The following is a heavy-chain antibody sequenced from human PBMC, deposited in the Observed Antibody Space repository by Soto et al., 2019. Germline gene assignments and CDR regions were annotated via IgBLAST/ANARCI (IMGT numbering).Heavy chain of an antibody. CDR3: ARDRSSGSENYFDY. D-gene: IGHD6-25*01. CDR2: IWYDESNK. V-gene: IGHV3-33*01. CDR1: GFTFSNYG. Sequence: PGGSLRLSCAASGFTFSNYGMHWVRQAPGKGLEWMAVIWYDESNKYYADSVKGRFTISKDNSKSTLYLQMNSLRAEDTAVYYCARDRSSGSENYFDYWGQGTLVTVSS. J-gene: IGHJ4*02.